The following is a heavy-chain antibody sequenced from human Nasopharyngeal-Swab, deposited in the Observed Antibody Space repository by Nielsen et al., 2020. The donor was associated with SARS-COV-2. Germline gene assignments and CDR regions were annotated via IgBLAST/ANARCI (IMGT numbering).Heavy chain of an antibody. CDR2: IDHTGGT. V-gene: IGHV4-34*01. CDR3: ARGLSGIIPAPILGLGPFYSFYYMDV. J-gene: IGHJ6*03. D-gene: IGHD3-16*02. Sequence: WIRQPPGKGLEWIGEIDHTGGTNYNPSLKSRVTISVDTSKNQFSLKLSSVTAADTTVYYCARGLSGIIPAPILGLGPFYSFYYMDVWGKGTTVTVSS.